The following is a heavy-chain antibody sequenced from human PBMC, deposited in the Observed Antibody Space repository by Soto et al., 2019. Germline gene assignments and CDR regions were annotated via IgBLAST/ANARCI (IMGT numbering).Heavy chain of an antibody. D-gene: IGHD3-22*01. CDR3: ARLPYYYDSSGYYHKLALFDY. CDR2: IKQDGSEK. V-gene: IGHV3-7*05. CDR1: GFTFSSYW. J-gene: IGHJ4*02. Sequence: SLRLSCAASGFTFSSYWMSWVRQAPGKGLEWVANIKQDGSEKYYVDSVKGRFTISRDNAKNSLYLQMNSLRAEDTAVYYCARLPYYYDSSGYYHKLALFDYWGQGTLVTVSS.